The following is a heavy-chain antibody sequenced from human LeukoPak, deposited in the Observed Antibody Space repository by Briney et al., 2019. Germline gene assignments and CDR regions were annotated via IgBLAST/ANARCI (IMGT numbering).Heavy chain of an antibody. CDR3: AKDLGDSGWYVE. J-gene: IGHJ4*02. CDR1: GFSFSSYA. CDR2: ISGSGGST. D-gene: IGHD6-19*01. V-gene: IGHV3-23*01. Sequence: GGSLRLSCAASGFSFSSYAMSWVREAPGKGLEWVSAISGSGGSTYYADSVKGRFTISRDNSKNTLYLQMNSLRAEDTAVYYCAKDLGDSGWYVEWGQGTLVTVSS.